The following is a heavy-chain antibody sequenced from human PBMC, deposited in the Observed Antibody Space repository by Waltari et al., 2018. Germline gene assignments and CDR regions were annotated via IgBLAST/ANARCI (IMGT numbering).Heavy chain of an antibody. CDR3: ARGPLIDY. CDR2: INHSGST. J-gene: IGHJ4*02. Sequence: QVQLQQWGAGLLKPSETLSLTCAVYGGSFSGYYWSWIRQPPGKGLEWIGEINHSGSTNYNPSLKSRVTISVDTSKNQFSLKLSSATAADTAVYYCARGPLIDYWGQGTLVTVSS. V-gene: IGHV4-34*01. CDR1: GGSFSGYY.